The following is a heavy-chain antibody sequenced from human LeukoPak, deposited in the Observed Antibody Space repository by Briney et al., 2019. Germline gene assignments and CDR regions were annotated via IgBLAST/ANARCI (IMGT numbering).Heavy chain of an antibody. CDR2: IKYDGDGK. D-gene: IGHD7-27*01. CDR3: VRESFSRGDFN. J-gene: IGHJ4*02. V-gene: IGHV3-7*01. Sequence: GGSLRPSCAASGFIFSTYWMTWVRQAPRKGLEWVATIKYDGDGKYYLDSVTGRFTISRDNAKNSLFLQMNSLTAEDTAVYYCVRESFSRGDFNWGQGTLVSVSS. CDR1: GFIFSTYW.